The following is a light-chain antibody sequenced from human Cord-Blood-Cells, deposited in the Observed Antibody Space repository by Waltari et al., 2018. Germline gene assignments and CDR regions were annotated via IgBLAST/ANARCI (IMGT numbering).Light chain of an antibody. J-gene: IGLJ3*02. CDR2: FVS. CDR1: SSDVSGYNY. CDR3: SAYTSSGTWV. V-gene: IGLV2-14*01. Sequence: QSALTQPASVSGSPGQSITISCTGTSSDVSGYNYVSWYQQHPGKAPEPRLYFVSNRPSVVSNLFSGSTFGNTASLTISGLQAGDEADYYSSAYTSSGTWVFGGGTKLTVL.